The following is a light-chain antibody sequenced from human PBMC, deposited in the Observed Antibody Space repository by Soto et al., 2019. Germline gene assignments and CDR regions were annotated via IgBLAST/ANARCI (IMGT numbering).Light chain of an antibody. CDR3: QESYSTQWA. CDR2: AAS. Sequence: DIQVTQSPSSLSASVGDRVTITCRASQSISSYLNWYQQKPGKAPKLLIYAASSLQSGVPSRFSGSGSVTDFRLTLSSVQPEDFASYYCQESYSTQWAFGQGTKVEI. CDR1: QSISSY. J-gene: IGKJ1*01. V-gene: IGKV1-39*01.